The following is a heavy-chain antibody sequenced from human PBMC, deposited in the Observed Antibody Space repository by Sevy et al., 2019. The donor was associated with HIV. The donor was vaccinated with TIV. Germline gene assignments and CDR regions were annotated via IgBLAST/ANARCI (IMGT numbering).Heavy chain of an antibody. D-gene: IGHD3-3*01. J-gene: IGHJ5*02. CDR2: INTNTGSP. CDR3: ARDYNYFRSDYNWFDP. CDR1: GYMFSNYA. Sequence: ASVKVSCKASGYMFSNYAMNWVRQAPGQGLEWVGWINTNTGSPTYAQGFTGRFVISVDTSVNTAYLQISSLKAEDTAVYYCARDYNYFRSDYNWFDPWGQGTLVTVSS. V-gene: IGHV7-4-1*02.